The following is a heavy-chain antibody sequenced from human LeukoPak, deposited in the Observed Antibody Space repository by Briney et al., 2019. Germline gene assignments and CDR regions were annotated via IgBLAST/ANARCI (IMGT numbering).Heavy chain of an antibody. CDR2: IIPIFGTA. D-gene: IGHD3-9*01. CDR3: ATDTKGDVTIFWD. Sequence: SVKVSCKASGGTFSSYAISWVRQAPGQGLEWMGGIIPIFGTANYAQKFQGRVTITTDESTSTAYMELSSLRSEDTAVYYCATDTKGDVTIFWDWGQGTLVTVSS. CDR1: GGTFSSYA. V-gene: IGHV1-69*05. J-gene: IGHJ4*02.